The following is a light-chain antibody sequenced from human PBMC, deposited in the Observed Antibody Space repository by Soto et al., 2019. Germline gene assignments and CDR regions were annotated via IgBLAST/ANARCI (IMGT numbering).Light chain of an antibody. Sequence: EIVMTQSPATLSVSPGERATLSCRASQSVTSNLAWYQQKPGQAPRLLIYGASTRATGIPARFSGSGSGTEVTLTISSLQSEDFAVYYCQHYNNWPPITFGQGTRLEIK. CDR1: QSVTSN. J-gene: IGKJ5*01. CDR2: GAS. CDR3: QHYNNWPPIT. V-gene: IGKV3-15*01.